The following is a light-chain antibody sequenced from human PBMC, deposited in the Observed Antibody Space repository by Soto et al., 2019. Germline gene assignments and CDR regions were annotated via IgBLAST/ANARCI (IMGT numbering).Light chain of an antibody. CDR2: GAS. Sequence: EIVMTQSPATLSVSPGERATLSCRASQSVSSNLAWYQQKPGQAPRLLIYGASTRATGIPARFSGSGSGTEFTLTISSLQCEDYAVYYCQQYNNWPTHFGGGTKVDIK. CDR1: QSVSSN. V-gene: IGKV3-15*01. CDR3: QQYNNWPTH. J-gene: IGKJ4*01.